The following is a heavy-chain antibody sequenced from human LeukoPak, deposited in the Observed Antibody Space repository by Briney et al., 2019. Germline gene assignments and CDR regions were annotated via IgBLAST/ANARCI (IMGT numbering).Heavy chain of an antibody. CDR3: ARVASDVTVKGRSVAGFDP. V-gene: IGHV1-69*04. CDR1: GGTFSSYA. J-gene: IGHJ5*02. Sequence: GSSVKVSCKASGGTFSSYAISWVRQAPGQGLEWMGRIIPILGIANYAQKFQGRVTITADKSPSTAYMELSSLRSEDTAVYYCARVASDVTVKGRSVAGFDPWGQGTLVTVSS. CDR2: IIPILGIA. D-gene: IGHD1-20*01.